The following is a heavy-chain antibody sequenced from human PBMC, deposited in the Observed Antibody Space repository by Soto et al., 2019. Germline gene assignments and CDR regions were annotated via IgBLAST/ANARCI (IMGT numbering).Heavy chain of an antibody. CDR3: ATRAWDCSGGSCYFLPGWFDP. V-gene: IGHV1-24*01. CDR2: FDPEDGET. CDR1: GYTLTELS. Sequence: ASVKVSCKGAGYTLTELSMHWVRKAPGKGLEWMGGFDPEDGETIYAQKFQGRVTMTEDTSTDTAYMELSSLRSEDTAVYYCATRAWDCSGGSCYFLPGWFDPWGQGTLVTVSS. J-gene: IGHJ5*02. D-gene: IGHD2-15*01.